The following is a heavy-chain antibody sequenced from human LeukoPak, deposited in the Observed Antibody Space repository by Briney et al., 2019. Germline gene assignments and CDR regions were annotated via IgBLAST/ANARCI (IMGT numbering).Heavy chain of an antibody. J-gene: IGHJ4*02. CDR1: GVSISCYY. CDR2: IYYSGST. V-gene: IGHV4-59*08. CDR3: ARYSSSWYDY. D-gene: IGHD6-13*01. Sequence: SEPLSLTCTVAGVSISCYYWSWLRQPPGEGLEWIGYIYYSGSTNYNPSLKSRVTISVDTSKNQFSLKLSSLTAADTAVYYCARYSSSWYDYWGQGTLVTVSS.